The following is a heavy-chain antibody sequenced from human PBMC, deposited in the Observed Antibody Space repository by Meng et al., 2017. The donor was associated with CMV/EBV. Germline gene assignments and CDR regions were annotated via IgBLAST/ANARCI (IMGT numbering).Heavy chain of an antibody. Sequence: GESLKISCAASGFTFSSYAMHWVRQAPGKGLEWVAVISYDGSNKYYADSVKGRFTISRDNSKNTLYLQMNSLRAEDTAVYYCARGPTRGHWFDPWGQGTLVTVSS. J-gene: IGHJ5*02. CDR3: ARGPTRGHWFDP. D-gene: IGHD5-12*01. CDR1: GFTFSSYA. V-gene: IGHV3-30-3*01. CDR2: ISYDGSNK.